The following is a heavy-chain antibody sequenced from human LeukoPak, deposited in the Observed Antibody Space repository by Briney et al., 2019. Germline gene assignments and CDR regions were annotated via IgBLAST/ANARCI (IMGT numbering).Heavy chain of an antibody. J-gene: IGHJ6*02. CDR1: GGSISSYY. Sequence: PSETLSLTCTVSGGSISSYYWSWIRQPPGKGLEWIGYIYYSGSTNYNPSLKSRVTISVDTSKNQFSLKLSPVTAADTAVYYCARIRELCPGSYGMDVWGQGTTVTVSS. CDR3: ARIRELCPGSYGMDV. D-gene: IGHD3-10*02. CDR2: IYYSGST. V-gene: IGHV4-59*01.